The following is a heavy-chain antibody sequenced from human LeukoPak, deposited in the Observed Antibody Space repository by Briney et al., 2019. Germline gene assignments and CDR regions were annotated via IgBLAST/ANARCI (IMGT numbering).Heavy chain of an antibody. CDR1: GYTFTSYG. CDR2: ISTYNDNT. J-gene: IGHJ4*02. CDR3: ARQVDTTMALPDY. Sequence: EASVKVSCKTSGYTFTSYGMSWVQQATGQMLEWMEWISTYNDNTNYAQKFRGRVTMTTDPSTSTVYMELRSLRSDDTAIYYCARQVDTTMALPDYWGQGTLVTVSS. V-gene: IGHV1-18*01. D-gene: IGHD5-18*01.